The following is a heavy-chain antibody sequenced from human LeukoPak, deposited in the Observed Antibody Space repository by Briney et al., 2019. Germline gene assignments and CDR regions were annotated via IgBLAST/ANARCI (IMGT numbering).Heavy chain of an antibody. J-gene: IGHJ4*02. CDR2: TYYRSKWYY. Sequence: SQTLSLTCAISGDSVSSNSASWNWVRQSPSGGLEWLGRTYYRSKWYYDYAVSAKSRITINPDTSKNQFSLQLNSVTPEDTAVYYCARGATTYFDYWGQGTLVTVSS. CDR1: GDSVSSNSAS. V-gene: IGHV6-1*01. CDR3: ARGATTYFDY. D-gene: IGHD5-12*01.